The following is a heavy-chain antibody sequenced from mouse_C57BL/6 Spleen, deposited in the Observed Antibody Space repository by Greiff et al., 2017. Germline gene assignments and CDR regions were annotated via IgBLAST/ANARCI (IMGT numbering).Heavy chain of an antibody. D-gene: IGHD2-1*01. CDR2: IDPEDGDT. Sequence: EVQLQQSGAELVRPGASVKLSCTASGFNIKDYYMHWVKQRPEQGLEWIGRIDPEDGDTEYAPKFQGKATMTADTSSHTAYLQLSSLTSEDTAVYYCTHNLLWSRGYYFDYGGQGTTLTVSS. CDR1: GFNIKDYY. V-gene: IGHV14-1*01. J-gene: IGHJ2*01. CDR3: THNLLWSRGYYFDY.